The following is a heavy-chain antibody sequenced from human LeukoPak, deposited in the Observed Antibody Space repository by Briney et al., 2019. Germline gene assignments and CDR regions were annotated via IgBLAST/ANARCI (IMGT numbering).Heavy chain of an antibody. CDR1: GFTFSSYS. Sequence: GGSLGLSCAASGFTFSSYSMNWVRQAPGKGLEWVSSISSSSSYIYYADSVKGRFTISRDNAKNSLYLQMNSLRAEDTAVYYCARDWKDYGMDVWGQGTTVTVSS. J-gene: IGHJ6*02. CDR3: ARDWKDYGMDV. V-gene: IGHV3-21*01. CDR2: ISSSSSYI. D-gene: IGHD1-1*01.